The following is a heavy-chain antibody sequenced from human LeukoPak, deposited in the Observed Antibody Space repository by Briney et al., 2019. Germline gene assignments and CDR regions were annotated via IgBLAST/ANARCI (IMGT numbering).Heavy chain of an antibody. CDR1: GFTFSSYA. CDR3: ARWLQRPIDC. CDR2: VVGSGGDT. J-gene: IGHJ4*02. D-gene: IGHD5-24*01. V-gene: IGHV3-23*01. Sequence: QAGGSLRLSCAASGFTFSSYAMNWVRQAPGKGLEWVSVVVGSGGDTYYAVSVKGRFTISRDNSKNTLYLQMNSLRAEDTAVYYCARWLQRPIDCWGQGTLVTVSS.